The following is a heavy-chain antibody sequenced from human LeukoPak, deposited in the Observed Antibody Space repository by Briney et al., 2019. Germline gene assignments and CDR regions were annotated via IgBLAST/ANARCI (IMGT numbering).Heavy chain of an antibody. D-gene: IGHD3-3*01. CDR2: IYYSGST. CDR3: VRDKKFFSNWFDP. CDR1: GGSISSGGYY. V-gene: IGHV4-31*03. J-gene: IGHJ5*02. Sequence: SETLSLTYTVSGGSISSGGYYWSWIRQHPGKGLEWIGYIYYSGSTYYNPSLKSRVTISVDTSKNQFSLKLSSVTAADTAVYYCVRDKKFFSNWFDPWGQGTLVTVSS.